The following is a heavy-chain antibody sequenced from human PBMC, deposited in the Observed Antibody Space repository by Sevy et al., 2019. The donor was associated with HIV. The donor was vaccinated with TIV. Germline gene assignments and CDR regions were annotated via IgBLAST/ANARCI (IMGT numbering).Heavy chain of an antibody. CDR1: RFSFRRYA. CDR3: ARDGGGDYFDY. Sequence: GGSLRLSCEASRFSFRRYAMHWVRQAPGKGLEWLTVISYDGRNEYYVDSVKGRFTISRDNSKNTLYLQMNSLRPEDTAIYYCARDGGGDYFDYWGQGTLVTVSS. D-gene: IGHD3-10*01. J-gene: IGHJ4*02. V-gene: IGHV3-30*04. CDR2: ISYDGRNE.